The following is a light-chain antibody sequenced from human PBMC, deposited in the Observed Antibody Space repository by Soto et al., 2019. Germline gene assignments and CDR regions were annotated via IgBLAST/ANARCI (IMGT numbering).Light chain of an antibody. CDR3: QQYNSHWT. V-gene: IGKV1-5*01. CDR2: DAS. Sequence: DIQMTHSPATLAASVGYRCTITCRASQSISCWLALYQQQPGNAPKLLIYDASSLESGVPSSFSGSASGTDFPLTISRLPPDDSATYYCQQYNSHWTFGQGTKVDI. CDR1: QSISCW. J-gene: IGKJ1*01.